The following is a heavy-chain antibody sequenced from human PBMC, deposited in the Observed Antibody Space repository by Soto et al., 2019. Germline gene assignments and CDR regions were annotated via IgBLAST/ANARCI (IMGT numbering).Heavy chain of an antibody. CDR2: ISGSGGST. CDR3: AKDGDFEAYYSYYLDV. D-gene: IGHD2-21*02. Sequence: PGGSLRLACAASGFTFSSYAMSWVRQAPGKGLEWVSAISGSGGSTYYADSVKGRFTISRDNSKNTLYLQMNSLRAEDTAVYYCAKDGDFEAYYSYYLDVWGKGTTVTVSS. CDR1: GFTFSSYA. V-gene: IGHV3-23*01. J-gene: IGHJ6*03.